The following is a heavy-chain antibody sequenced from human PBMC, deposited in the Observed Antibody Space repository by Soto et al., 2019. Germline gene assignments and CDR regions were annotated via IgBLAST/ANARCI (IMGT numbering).Heavy chain of an antibody. CDR2: IIPIFGTK. Sequence: QVQLVQSGAEVKKPGSSVKISCKVSGGTFNSYTLSWVRQAPGQGLEWMGGIIPIFGTKNYATRFQGRVTITADESTITAYMELSSLESDDTAVYYCARLGGYSGYDFPTWGQGTLVTVSS. J-gene: IGHJ4*02. CDR1: GGTFNSYT. D-gene: IGHD5-12*01. CDR3: ARLGGYSGYDFPT. V-gene: IGHV1-69*01.